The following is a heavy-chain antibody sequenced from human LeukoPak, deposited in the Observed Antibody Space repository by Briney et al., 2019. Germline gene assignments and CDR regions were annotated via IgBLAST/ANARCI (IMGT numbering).Heavy chain of an antibody. CDR3: ATWGTYYYGSGSYVGHAFDI. Sequence: SETLPLTCAVYGGSFSGYYWSWIRQPPGKGLEWIGEINHSGSTNYNPSLKSRVTISVDTSKNQFSLKLSSVAAADTAVYYCATWGTYYYGSGSYVGHAFDIWGQGTMVTVSS. D-gene: IGHD3-10*01. V-gene: IGHV4-34*01. CDR2: INHSGST. J-gene: IGHJ3*02. CDR1: GGSFSGYY.